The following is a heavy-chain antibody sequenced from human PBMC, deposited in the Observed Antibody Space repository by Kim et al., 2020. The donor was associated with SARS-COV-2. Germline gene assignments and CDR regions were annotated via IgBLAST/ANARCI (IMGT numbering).Heavy chain of an antibody. D-gene: IGHD3-3*01. Sequence: LSLTCTASGFTFSSYSMNWVRQAPGKGLEWVSCISSSSTNIYYADSMKGRFTISRDNAKNSLFLQMNGLRAEDTAVYYCATSNDFWNGYSNYYFDSWGRGTLVTVSS. CDR3: ATSNDFWNGYSNYYFDS. V-gene: IGHV3-21*01. CDR2: ISSSSTNI. CDR1: GFTFSSYS. J-gene: IGHJ4*02.